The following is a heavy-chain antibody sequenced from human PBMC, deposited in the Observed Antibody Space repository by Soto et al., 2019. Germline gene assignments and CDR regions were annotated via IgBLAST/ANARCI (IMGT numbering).Heavy chain of an antibody. V-gene: IGHV3-23*01. CDR3: VKGAWLDY. CDR2: IRGVAGST. Sequence: GGSLRLSCAASGFTFSSYDMTWVRQAPGKGLEWVSLIRGVAGSTHYPDSVKGRFTISKDTSNNVLYLEMHSLRADDTAVYFCVKGAWLDYWGQGNMVTVSS. J-gene: IGHJ4*02. CDR1: GFTFSSYD.